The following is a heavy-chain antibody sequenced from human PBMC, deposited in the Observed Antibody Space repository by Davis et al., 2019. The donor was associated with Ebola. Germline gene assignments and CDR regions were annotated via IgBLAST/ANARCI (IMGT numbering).Heavy chain of an antibody. CDR2: IYYSGST. V-gene: IGHV4-59*01. CDR3: ARGAEIGYCSSTSCPGDWFDP. Sequence: PSETLSLTCTVSGGSISSYYWSWIRQPPGKGLEWIGYIYYSGSTNYNPSLKSRVTISVDTSKNQFSLKLSSVTAADTAVYYCARGAEIGYCSSTSCPGDWFDPWGQGTLVTVSS. CDR1: GGSISSYY. J-gene: IGHJ5*02. D-gene: IGHD2-2*01.